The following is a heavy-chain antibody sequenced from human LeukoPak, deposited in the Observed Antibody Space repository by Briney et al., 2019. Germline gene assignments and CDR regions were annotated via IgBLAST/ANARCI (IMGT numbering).Heavy chain of an antibody. J-gene: IGHJ5*02. V-gene: IGHV4-59*01. CDR3: VKSSGSRFGP. CDR2: IRTSAPT. D-gene: IGHD3-22*01. Sequence: WSWVRQXPGKGLVCIAYIRTSAPTTYNPSLQSRVTISLDTSKNQFSLKLTSVTAADTAIYYCVKSSGSRFGPWGQGTLVTVSS.